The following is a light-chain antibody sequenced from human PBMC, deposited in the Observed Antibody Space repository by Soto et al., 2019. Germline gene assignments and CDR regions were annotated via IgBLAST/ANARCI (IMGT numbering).Light chain of an antibody. Sequence: EIVLTQSPGTLSLSPGERATLSCRSIQSVSSSYLAWYQQKPGQAPTLLIYGASSRATGIPDRFSGSGSGTDFTLTISRLEPEDFAVYYCQQYGSSPITFGQGTRLEIK. V-gene: IGKV3-20*01. CDR2: GAS. J-gene: IGKJ5*01. CDR1: QSVSSSY. CDR3: QQYGSSPIT.